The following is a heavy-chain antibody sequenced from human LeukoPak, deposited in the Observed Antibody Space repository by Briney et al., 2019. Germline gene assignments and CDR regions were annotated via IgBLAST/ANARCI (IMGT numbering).Heavy chain of an antibody. D-gene: IGHD6-13*01. CDR3: ARGQLIGAFGRYYFDY. CDR2: IYTSGST. Sequence: SETLSLTCTVSGGSISSGDYYWSWIRQPAGKGLEWIGRIYTSGSTNYNPSLQSRVTMSVDTSKNQFSLKLSSVTAADTAVYYCARGQLIGAFGRYYFDYWGQGTLVTVSS. V-gene: IGHV4-61*02. J-gene: IGHJ4*02. CDR1: GGSISSGDYY.